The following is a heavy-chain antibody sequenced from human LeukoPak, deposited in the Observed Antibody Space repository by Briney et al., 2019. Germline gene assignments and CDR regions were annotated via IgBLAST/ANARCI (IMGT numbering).Heavy chain of an antibody. CDR1: EFTVSSNY. CDR2: IYSGGNT. D-gene: IGHD3-10*01. CDR3: ARDGDYGTGSYYRGCIDS. V-gene: IGHV3-53*01. Sequence: GGSLRLSCAASEFTVSSNYMSWVRQAPGKGLEWVSVIYSGGNTYYADSVKGRLTISRDNSKNTLSLQMNSLRADDTAVYYCARDGDYGTGSYYRGCIDSWGQGTPVTVS. J-gene: IGHJ4*02.